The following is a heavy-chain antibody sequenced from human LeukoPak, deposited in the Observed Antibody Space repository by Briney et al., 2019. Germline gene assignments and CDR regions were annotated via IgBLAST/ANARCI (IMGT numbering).Heavy chain of an antibody. D-gene: IGHD6-13*01. J-gene: IGHJ4*02. Sequence: ASVKVSCKASGYTFTGYYMHWVRQAPGQGLEWMGWINPNSGGTNYAQKFQGRVTMTRDTSISTAYMELSRLRSDDTAVYYCARVRSAAAGIHLDYWGQGTLVTVSS. CDR3: ARVRSAAAGIHLDY. CDR2: INPNSGGT. V-gene: IGHV1-2*02. CDR1: GYTFTGYY.